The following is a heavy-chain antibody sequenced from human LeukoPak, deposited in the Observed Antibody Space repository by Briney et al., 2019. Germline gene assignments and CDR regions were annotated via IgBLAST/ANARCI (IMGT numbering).Heavy chain of an antibody. CDR1: GFTFSSYW. J-gene: IGHJ6*02. Sequence: PGGSLRLPCAASGFTFSSYWMNWARQAPGKGLEWVASISHNGNVNYYVDSVKGRFTISRDNAKNSLYLQMSSLRAEDTAVYFCARGGGLDVWGQGATVTVSS. CDR2: ISHNGNVN. D-gene: IGHD3-16*01. V-gene: IGHV3-7*03. CDR3: ARGGGLDV.